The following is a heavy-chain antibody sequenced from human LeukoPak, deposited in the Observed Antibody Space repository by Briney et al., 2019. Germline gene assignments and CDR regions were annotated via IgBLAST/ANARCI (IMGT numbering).Heavy chain of an antibody. CDR1: GFTFSRYS. J-gene: IGHJ6*03. V-gene: IGHV3-21*04. CDR3: ARGIAPEGIGYYYMDV. Sequence: AGVSLRLSCAASGFTFSRYSMKWVPQAQGKGLEGVASISSTSTFIYSADSVKRRFTISRDNSKNTLYLEMNSLRTEDTAVYYCARGIAPEGIGYYYMDVWGKGTTVSVSS. D-gene: IGHD6-13*01. CDR2: ISSTSTFI.